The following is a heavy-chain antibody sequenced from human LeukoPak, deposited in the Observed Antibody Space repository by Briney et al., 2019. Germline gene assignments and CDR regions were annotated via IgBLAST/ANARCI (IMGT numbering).Heavy chain of an antibody. Sequence: GGSLRLSCAASGFTFSSYAMSWVRQAPGKGLEWVSAISGSGGSTYYADSVKGRFTISRDNSKNTLYLQMNSLRAEDTAVYYCTKGSRGVETLVCWSSFPFDYWGQGTLVTVSS. CDR3: TKGSRGVETLVCWSSFPFDY. V-gene: IGHV3-23*01. CDR2: ISGSGGST. J-gene: IGHJ4*02. CDR1: GFTFSSYA. D-gene: IGHD2-21*02.